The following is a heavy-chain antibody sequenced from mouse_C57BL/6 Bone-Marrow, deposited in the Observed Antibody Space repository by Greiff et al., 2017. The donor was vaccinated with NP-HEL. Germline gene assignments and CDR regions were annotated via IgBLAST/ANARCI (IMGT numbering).Heavy chain of an antibody. CDR1: GFSLTSYG. CDR3: ATSTMITTRVYYAMDY. V-gene: IGHV2-3*01. J-gene: IGHJ4*01. D-gene: IGHD2-4*01. CDR2: IWGDGST. Sequence: QVQLQQSGPGLVAPSQSLSITCTVSGFSLTSYGVSWVRQPPGKGLEWLGVIWGDGSTNYHSALISRLSISKDNSKSQVFLKLNSLQTDDTATYYCATSTMITTRVYYAMDYWGQGTSVTVSS.